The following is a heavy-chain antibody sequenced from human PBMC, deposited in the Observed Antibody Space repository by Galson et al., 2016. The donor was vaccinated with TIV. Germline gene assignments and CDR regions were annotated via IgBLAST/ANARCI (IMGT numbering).Heavy chain of an antibody. CDR2: IHQHGGT. CDR3: ARAHPGYYFDY. D-gene: IGHD1-1*01. Sequence: TLSLTCAVSGDSMSSGDYSWSWIRQPPGKGLEWIAYIHQHGGTYYNPSLKSRVTLSVDKSKNQFSLNLASVTAADTAVYYCARAHPGYYFDYWGQGTLVTVSS. V-gene: IGHV4-30-2*01. CDR1: GDSMSSGDYS. J-gene: IGHJ4*02.